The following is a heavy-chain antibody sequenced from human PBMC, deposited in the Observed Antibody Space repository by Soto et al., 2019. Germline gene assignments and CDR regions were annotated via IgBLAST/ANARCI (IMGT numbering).Heavy chain of an antibody. V-gene: IGHV4-34*01. CDR1: GETLIGYY. CDR2: IHPSGST. Sequence: SETLSLTCALHGETLIGYYYTWTRQAPGKGLEWIGEIHPSGSTYYNPSLKSRVTISVDTSKNQFSLKLSSVTAADTAVYYCARHPLDIVASYYFDYWGQGTLVTVSS. CDR3: ARHPLDIVASYYFDY. D-gene: IGHD5-12*01. J-gene: IGHJ4*02.